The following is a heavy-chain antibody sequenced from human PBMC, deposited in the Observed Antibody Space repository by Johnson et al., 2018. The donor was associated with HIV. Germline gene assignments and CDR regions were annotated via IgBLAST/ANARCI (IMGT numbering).Heavy chain of an antibody. D-gene: IGHD2-15*01. V-gene: IGHV3-33*03. Sequence: QVQLVESGGGVVQPGRSLRLSCAASGFTFSTYGMHWVRQAPGKGLEWVAVMWYDGSNKYYADSVKGRFTISRDNAKNSLYLQMNSLRAEDTALYYCARAVGISWVVNDAFDIWGQGTMVTVSS. CDR1: GFTFSTYG. CDR3: ARAVGISWVVNDAFDI. CDR2: MWYDGSNK. J-gene: IGHJ3*02.